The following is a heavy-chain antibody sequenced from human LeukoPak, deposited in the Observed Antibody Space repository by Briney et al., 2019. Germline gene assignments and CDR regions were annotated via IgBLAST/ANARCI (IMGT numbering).Heavy chain of an antibody. Sequence: GGSLRLSCAASGFTFANYGMHWVRQAPGKGLEWVAFIRFDGNKKNYADSVRGRFTISRDNSKNTLYLQMNSLRADDTAVYYCALIRDYDSTVKDYWGQGTPVTVSS. J-gene: IGHJ4*02. CDR2: IRFDGNKK. D-gene: IGHD3-22*01. CDR3: ALIRDYDSTVKDY. V-gene: IGHV3-30*02. CDR1: GFTFANYG.